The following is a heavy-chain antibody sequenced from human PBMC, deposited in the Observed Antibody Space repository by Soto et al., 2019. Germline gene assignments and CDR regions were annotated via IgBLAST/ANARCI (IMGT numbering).Heavy chain of an antibody. CDR2: INPNSGGT. D-gene: IGHD6-19*01. CDR3: PRVSSGWNKRGRDAFDI. CDR1: GYTFTGYY. Sequence: QVQLVQSGAEVKKPGASVKVSCKASGYTFTGYYMHWVRQAPGQGLEWMGWINPNSGGTNYAQKFLGRVTMTRDTSISTAYMELSRLRSDDTAVYYCPRVSSGWNKRGRDAFDIWGQGTMVTVSS. V-gene: IGHV1-2*02. J-gene: IGHJ3*02.